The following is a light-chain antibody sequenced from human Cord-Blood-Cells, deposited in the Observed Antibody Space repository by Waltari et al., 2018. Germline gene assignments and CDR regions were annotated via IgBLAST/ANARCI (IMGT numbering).Light chain of an antibody. CDR1: SSDVGSYNL. V-gene: IGLV2-23*01. J-gene: IGLJ2*01. CDR2: EGS. CDR3: CSYAGSSTYVV. Sequence: QSALTQPASVSGSPGQSITISCTGTSSDVGSYNLVSWYQQHPGKAPKLMIYEGSKRPSGVLNRFSGSKSGDTASPTISGLQAEDEADYYCCSYAGSSTYVVFGGGTKLTVL.